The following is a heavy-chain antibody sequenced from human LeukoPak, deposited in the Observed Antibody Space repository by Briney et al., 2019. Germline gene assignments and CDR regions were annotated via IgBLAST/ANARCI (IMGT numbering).Heavy chain of an antibody. V-gene: IGHV4-59*02. CDR1: GGSVSSYY. CDR3: ARAVYTWAWFDP. Sequence: SETLSPTCTVSGGSVSSYYWSWIRQPPGKGLEWIGYIYYSGSTNYNPSLKSRVTISVDTSKNQFSLKLSSVTAADTAVYYCARAVYTWAWFDPWGQGTLVTVSS. CDR2: IYYSGST. D-gene: IGHD2-2*02. J-gene: IGHJ5*02.